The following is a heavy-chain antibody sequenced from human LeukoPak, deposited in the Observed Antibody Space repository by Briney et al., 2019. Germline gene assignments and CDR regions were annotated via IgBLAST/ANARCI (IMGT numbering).Heavy chain of an antibody. Sequence: PGRSLRLSCAASGFTFDDYAMHWVRQAPGKGLEWVAFIRYDGSNRKYVDSVKGRFTISRDNSKNTLYLQMNSLRAEDTAVYYCAKDDWGSGPFDYWGQGTLVTVSS. CDR3: AKDDWGSGPFDY. J-gene: IGHJ4*02. D-gene: IGHD3-10*01. CDR1: GFTFDDYA. CDR2: IRYDGSNR. V-gene: IGHV3-30*02.